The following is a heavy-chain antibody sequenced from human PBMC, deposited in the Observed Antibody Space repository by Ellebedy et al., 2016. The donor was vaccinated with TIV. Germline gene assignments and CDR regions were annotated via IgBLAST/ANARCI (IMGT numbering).Heavy chain of an antibody. CDR3: AKERGYNWNSMGGFDL. CDR2: ISFDGSSQ. J-gene: IGHJ2*01. D-gene: IGHD1-7*01. Sequence: PGGSLRLSCAAAGFTFRSYAVHWVRQAPGKGLEWVALISFDGSSQYYADSVKGRFTISRDNSMNTLFLQVNSLRPEDTDVYSCAKERGYNWNSMGGFDLWGRGTLVTVSS. CDR1: GFTFRSYA. V-gene: IGHV3-30*04.